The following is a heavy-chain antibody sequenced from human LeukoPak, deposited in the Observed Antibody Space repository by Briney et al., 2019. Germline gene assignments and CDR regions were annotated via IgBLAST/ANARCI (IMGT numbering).Heavy chain of an antibody. CDR1: GDSMTRGGYY. J-gene: IGHJ4*02. V-gene: IGHV4-31*03. CDR3: ARAVDYRNYFDY. CDR2: IYHSGTT. Sequence: SETLSLTCTVSGDSMTRGGYYWSWVRQHLGKGLEWIGFIYHSGTTFYNPSLEGRAAISVDTSQNQFSLKLTSVTAADTAVYYCARAVDYRNYFDYWGQGTLVTVSS. D-gene: IGHD4-11*01.